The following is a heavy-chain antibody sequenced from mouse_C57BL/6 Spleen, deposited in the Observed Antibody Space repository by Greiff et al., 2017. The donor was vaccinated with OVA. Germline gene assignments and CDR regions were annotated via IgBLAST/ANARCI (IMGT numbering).Heavy chain of an antibody. D-gene: IGHD1-1*01. J-gene: IGHJ2*01. V-gene: IGHV1-55*01. CDR1: GYTFTSYW. CDR2: IYPGSGST. Sequence: QVQLQQPGAELVKPGASVKMSCKASGYTFTSYWITWVKQRPGQGLEWIGDIYPGSGSTNYNEKFKSKATLTVDTSSSTAYMQLSSLTSEDSAVYYCARSRDYYGSRGYWGQGTTLTVSS. CDR3: ARSRDYYGSRGY.